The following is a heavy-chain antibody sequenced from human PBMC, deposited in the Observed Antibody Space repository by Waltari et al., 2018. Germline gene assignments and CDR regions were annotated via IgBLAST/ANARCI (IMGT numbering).Heavy chain of an antibody. CDR1: GGSFRGSY. Sequence: QVQLQQWGAGLLKPSETLSLTCAVYGGSFRGSYWSWIRQPPGKGLEWIGEINHRGSTNYNPSLKSRVTISVDTSKNQFSLKLSSVTAADTAVYYCARGYSSRRDYWGQGTLVTVSS. D-gene: IGHD6-13*01. V-gene: IGHV4-34*01. CDR2: INHRGST. CDR3: ARGYSSRRDY. J-gene: IGHJ4*02.